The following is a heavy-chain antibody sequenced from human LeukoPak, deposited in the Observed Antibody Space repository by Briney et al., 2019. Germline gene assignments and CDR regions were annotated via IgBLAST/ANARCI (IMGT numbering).Heavy chain of an antibody. D-gene: IGHD3-22*01. Sequence: GGSLRLSCAASGFNFNVAWMSWARQAPGKGLEWIGRIKSKGGGGTADYAAPVKGRFVISRDDSKTTLYLQMNSLKADDSAVHYCASVGGHGYSDDSGHYYDFDHWGQGTLVTVSS. CDR2: IKSKGGGGTA. CDR3: ASVGGHGYSDDSGHYYDFDH. V-gene: IGHV3-15*01. J-gene: IGHJ4*02. CDR1: GFNFNVAW.